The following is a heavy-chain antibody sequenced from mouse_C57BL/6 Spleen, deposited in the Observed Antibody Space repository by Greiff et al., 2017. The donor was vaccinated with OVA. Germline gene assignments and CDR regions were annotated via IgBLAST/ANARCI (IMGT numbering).Heavy chain of an antibody. CDR1: GFNIKDYY. CDR3: ARGSNYGRVAY. Sequence: EVQLQQSGAELVKPGASVKLSCTASGFNIKDYYMHWVKQRTEQGLEWIGRIDPEDGETKYAPKFQGQATITADTSSNTAYLQLSSLTSEDTAVDYCARGSNYGRVAYWGQGALVTVSA. J-gene: IGHJ3*01. D-gene: IGHD2-5*01. CDR2: IDPEDGET. V-gene: IGHV14-2*01.